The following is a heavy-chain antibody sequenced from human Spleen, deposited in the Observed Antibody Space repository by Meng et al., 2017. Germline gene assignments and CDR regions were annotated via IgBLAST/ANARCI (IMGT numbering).Heavy chain of an antibody. Sequence: QGPLVQSGAEVKKPGASVKVSCKPSGYNFPDYWLHWVRQAPGQGLEWMGWISTYNGNTNYAQKFQDRVTMTTDRSTSTAYMELRSLKSDDTAVYYCARGSVGGDFDPWGQGTLVTVSS. V-gene: IGHV1-18*04. CDR3: ARGSVGGDFDP. J-gene: IGHJ5*02. D-gene: IGHD2-2*01. CDR2: ISTYNGNT. CDR1: GYNFPDYW.